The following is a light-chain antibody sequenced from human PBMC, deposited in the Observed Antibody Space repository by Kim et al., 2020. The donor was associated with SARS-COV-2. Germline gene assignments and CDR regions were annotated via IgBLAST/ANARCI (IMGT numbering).Light chain of an antibody. Sequence: SSELTQDPAVSVALGQTVRITCLGDSLRNYSASWYQQKAGQAPVLVIYGKNNRPSGIPDRFSASISGNTVSLTITGAQAEDEADYYCNSRDSSGYHVIFG. CDR3: NSRDSSGYHVI. CDR1: SLRNYS. J-gene: IGLJ2*01. CDR2: GKN. V-gene: IGLV3-19*01.